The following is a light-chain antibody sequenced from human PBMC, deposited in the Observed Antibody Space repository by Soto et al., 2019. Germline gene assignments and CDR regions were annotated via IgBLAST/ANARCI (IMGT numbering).Light chain of an antibody. V-gene: IGKV3-11*01. J-gene: IGKJ5*01. CDR3: QQRSNWPIP. CDR2: DAS. CDR1: QSVRSY. Sequence: TLSCMASQSVRSYLAWYQQKPGQAPRLLIYDASNRATGIPARFSGSGSGTDFTLTISSLEPEDFAVYQCQQRSNWPIPFGQGTRLEIK.